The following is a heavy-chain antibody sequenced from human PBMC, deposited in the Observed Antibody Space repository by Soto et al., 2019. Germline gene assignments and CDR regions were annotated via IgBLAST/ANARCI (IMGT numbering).Heavy chain of an antibody. J-gene: IGHJ4*02. CDR1: CGSISSYY. D-gene: IGHD5-18*01. Sequence: SETLSLTCTVSCGSISSYYWSWIRQPPGKGLEWIGYIYYSGSTNYNPSLKSRVTISVDTSKNQFSLKLSSVTAADTAVYYCAGGYGSCFDYWGQGTLVTVSS. V-gene: IGHV4-59*08. CDR2: IYYSGST. CDR3: AGGYGSCFDY.